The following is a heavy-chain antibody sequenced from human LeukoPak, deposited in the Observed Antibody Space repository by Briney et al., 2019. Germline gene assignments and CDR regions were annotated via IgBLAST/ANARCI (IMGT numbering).Heavy chain of an antibody. V-gene: IGHV1-69*05. J-gene: IGHJ4*02. CDR2: IIPIFGTA. Sequence: SVKVSCKASGGTFSSYAISWVRQAPGQGLEWMGGIIPIFGTANYAQKFQGRVAITTDESTSTAYMELSSLRSQDTAVYYCARGGHDILTGYYFPLDYWGQGTLVTVSS. D-gene: IGHD3-9*01. CDR1: GGTFSSYA. CDR3: ARGGHDILTGYYFPLDY.